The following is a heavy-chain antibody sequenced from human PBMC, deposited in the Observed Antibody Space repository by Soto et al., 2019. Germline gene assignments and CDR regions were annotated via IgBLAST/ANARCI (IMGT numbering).Heavy chain of an antibody. CDR3: AKDRGDYFDY. CDR2: ISGGGGNT. CDR1: GFTFMDSA. D-gene: IGHD1-26*01. V-gene: IGHV3-23*01. J-gene: IGHJ4*02. Sequence: EVQLLESGGDLVQPGGSLRLSCVASGFTFMDSAMSWVRQAPGKGLQWVSTISGGGGNTYYAASMEGRFTISRDNSNNTLHLQLNSLRVEDTAIYYCAKDRGDYFDYWGLGTLVTVSS.